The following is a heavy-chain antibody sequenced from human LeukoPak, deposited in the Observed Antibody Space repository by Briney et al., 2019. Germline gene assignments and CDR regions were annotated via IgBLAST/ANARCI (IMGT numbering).Heavy chain of an antibody. J-gene: IGHJ4*02. Sequence: ASAKVSCKASGYTFTGYYMHWVRQAPGQGLEWMGWINPNSGGTNYAQKFQGWVTMTRDTSISTAYMELSRLRSDVTAVYYCARLYSGSYSLDYWGQGTLVTVSS. CDR2: INPNSGGT. D-gene: IGHD1-26*01. CDR1: GYTFTGYY. V-gene: IGHV1-2*04. CDR3: ARLYSGSYSLDY.